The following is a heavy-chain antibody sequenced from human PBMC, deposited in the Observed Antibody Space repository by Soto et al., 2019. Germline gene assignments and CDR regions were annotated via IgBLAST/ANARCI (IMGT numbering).Heavy chain of an antibody. D-gene: IGHD2-21*01. CDR2: IYSGGTT. CDR3: ARLGAYYQSLDR. CDR1: GGSLSPNY. J-gene: IGHJ5*02. V-gene: IGHV4-4*09. Sequence: SETLSLTCTVSGGSLSPNYWTWIRQPPGKGLEWGGYIYSGGTTSSNPSLRRRVTISQETSNTQFSLSLSSVTAADTAVYYCARLGAYYQSLDRWGHGTLVTVSS.